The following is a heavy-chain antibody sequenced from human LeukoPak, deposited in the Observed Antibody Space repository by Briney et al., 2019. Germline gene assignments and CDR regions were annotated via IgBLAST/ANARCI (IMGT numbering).Heavy chain of an antibody. Sequence: PGGSLRLSCAASGFTVRSNYMSWVRQAPGKGLEWVSVIYGGDSTYYADSVKGRFTISRDNSKNTLYLQMNSLRAEDTAVYYCARGSSSSRSDALDYWGQGTLVTVSS. CDR3: ARGSSSSRSDALDY. D-gene: IGHD2-15*01. CDR1: GFTVRSNY. CDR2: IYGGDST. V-gene: IGHV3-53*01. J-gene: IGHJ4*02.